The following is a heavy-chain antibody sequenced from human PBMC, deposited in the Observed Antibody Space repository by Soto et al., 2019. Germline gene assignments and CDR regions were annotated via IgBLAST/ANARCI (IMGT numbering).Heavy chain of an antibody. Sequence: QVQLVQSGAEVKKPGASVKVSCKASGYTFTSYGISWVRQAPGQGLEWMGWISAYNGNTNYAQKLQGRVTMTTDTHTSKGHMEVRSLRADDTAVYCCAGAGLPRVTTKYFQLRGQGTLGTVSS. D-gene: IGHD4-17*01. CDR1: GYTFTSYG. V-gene: IGHV1-18*01. CDR3: AGAGLPRVTTKYFQL. J-gene: IGHJ1*01. CDR2: ISAYNGNT.